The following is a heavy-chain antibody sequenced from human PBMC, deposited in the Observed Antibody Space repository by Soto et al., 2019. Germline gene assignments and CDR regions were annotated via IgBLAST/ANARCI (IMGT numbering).Heavy chain of an antibody. J-gene: IGHJ6*02. D-gene: IGHD3-10*01. CDR1: GGTFSSYA. Sequence: SVKVSCKASGGTFSSYAISWVRQAPGQGLEWMGGIIPIFGTANYAQKFQGRVTITADESTSTAYMELSSLRSEDTAVYYCAREKGEDSYYYYGMDVWGQGTTVTVSS. CDR3: AREKGEDSYYYYGMDV. V-gene: IGHV1-69*13. CDR2: IIPIFGTA.